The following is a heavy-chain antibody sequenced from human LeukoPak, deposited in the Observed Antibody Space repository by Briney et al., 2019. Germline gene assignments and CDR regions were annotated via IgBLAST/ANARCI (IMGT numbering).Heavy chain of an antibody. CDR2: ISSSSSYL. D-gene: IGHD6-13*01. Sequence: PGGSLRLSCAASGFSFSSDAMSWVRQAPGKGLEWVSSISSSSSYLYYADSVKGRFTISRDNAKNSLYLQMNSLAAKDTDVYYCARERAAAGYFDYWGQGTLVTVSS. J-gene: IGHJ4*02. CDR1: GFSFSSDA. V-gene: IGHV3-21*01. CDR3: ARERAAAGYFDY.